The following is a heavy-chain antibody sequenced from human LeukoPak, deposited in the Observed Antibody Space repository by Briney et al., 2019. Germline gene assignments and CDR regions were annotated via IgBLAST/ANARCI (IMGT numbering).Heavy chain of an antibody. CDR1: GGSISSGSYY. CDR3: AREGVDTAM. V-gene: IGHV4-61*02. D-gene: IGHD5-18*01. Sequence: PSETLSLTCTVSGGSISSGSYYWSWIRQPAGKGLEWIGRIYTSGSTNYNPSLKSRVTISVDTSKNQFSLKQSSVTAADTAVYYCAREGVDTAMWGQGTLVTVSS. CDR2: IYTSGST. J-gene: IGHJ4*02.